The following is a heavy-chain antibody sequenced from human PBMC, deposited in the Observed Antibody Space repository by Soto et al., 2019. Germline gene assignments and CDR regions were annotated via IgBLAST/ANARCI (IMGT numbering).Heavy chain of an antibody. Sequence: EVQLVESGGGFVQPGRSLRLSCVASGFTADDYAMHWVRQAPGKGLEWVSGISSNSDTIDYADSVKGRFTISRDNAMNSLFLQKNSLRPEDTALYYCAKDMKWGGMTTIHYFDSWGQGTLVTVSS. V-gene: IGHV3-9*02. CDR3: AKDMKWGGMTTIHYFDS. J-gene: IGHJ4*02. CDR2: ISSNSDTI. CDR1: GFTADDYA. D-gene: IGHD4-17*01.